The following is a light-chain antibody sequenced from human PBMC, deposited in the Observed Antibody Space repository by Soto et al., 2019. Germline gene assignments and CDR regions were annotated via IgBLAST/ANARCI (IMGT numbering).Light chain of an antibody. CDR1: QRVSSSY. CDR3: QQYGSAPRT. J-gene: IGKJ2*01. CDR2: GAS. V-gene: IGKV3-20*01. Sequence: EIVLTQSPGTLSLSPGERATLSCRASQRVSSSYLAWYQQKPGQAPRLLIYGASSRATGIPDRLSGSGSGTDFALTISRLEPEDFAVYYWQQYGSAPRTFGQGTKLEIK.